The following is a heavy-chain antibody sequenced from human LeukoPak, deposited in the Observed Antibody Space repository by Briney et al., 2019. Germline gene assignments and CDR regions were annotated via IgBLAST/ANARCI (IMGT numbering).Heavy chain of an antibody. Sequence: SETLSLTCTVSGGSISSSSYYWGWICQPPGKGLEWIGNIYYSGSTYYNPSLKSRVTISVDTSKNQFSLKLSSVTAADTAVYYCARLREEYYGSGGDLQMIDYWGQGTLVTVSS. J-gene: IGHJ4*02. V-gene: IGHV4-39*01. CDR1: GGSISSSSYY. CDR2: IYYSGST. D-gene: IGHD3-10*01. CDR3: ARLREEYYGSGGDLQMIDY.